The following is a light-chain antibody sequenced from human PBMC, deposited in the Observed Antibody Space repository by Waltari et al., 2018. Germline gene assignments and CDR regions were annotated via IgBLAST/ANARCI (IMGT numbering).Light chain of an antibody. CDR1: QSVTSIS. Sequence: EIVLPQSPGTLSSSPGERATLSCRASQSVTSISLAWYQKKVGQAPRLLIYGTSSRATGIPDRFSGSGSGTEFTLTISRLEPEDVAVYYCQQYDGEVVTFGGGTKVEI. J-gene: IGKJ4*01. CDR3: QQYDGEVVT. V-gene: IGKV3-20*01. CDR2: GTS.